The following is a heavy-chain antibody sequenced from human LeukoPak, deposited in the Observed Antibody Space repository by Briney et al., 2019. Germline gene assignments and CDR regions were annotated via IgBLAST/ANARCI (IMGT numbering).Heavy chain of an antibody. J-gene: IGHJ5*02. CDR2: ISGSGGST. Sequence: PGGSLRLSCAASGFTFSNYGMSWVRQAPGKGLEWVSVISGSGGSTFYADSVKGRFTISRDNSKNTLYLQMNSLRAEDTAVYYCANFRLADDSSGYSKWFDPWGQGTLVTVSS. D-gene: IGHD3-22*01. CDR3: ANFRLADDSSGYSKWFDP. V-gene: IGHV3-23*01. CDR1: GFTFSNYG.